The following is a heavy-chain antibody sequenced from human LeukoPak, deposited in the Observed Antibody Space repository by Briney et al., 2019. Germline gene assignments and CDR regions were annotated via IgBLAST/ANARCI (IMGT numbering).Heavy chain of an antibody. CDR3: AKDRGGGGYYYYGMDV. V-gene: IGHV3-30*18. J-gene: IGHJ6*02. Sequence: PGGSLRLSCAASGFTFSSYGMHWVRQAPGKGLEWVAVISYDGSNKYYADSVKGRFTISRDNSKNTLYLQMNSLRAEDTAVYYCAKDRGGGGYYYYGMDVWGQGTTVTVSS. CDR1: GFTFSSYG. CDR2: ISYDGSNK. D-gene: IGHD2-15*01.